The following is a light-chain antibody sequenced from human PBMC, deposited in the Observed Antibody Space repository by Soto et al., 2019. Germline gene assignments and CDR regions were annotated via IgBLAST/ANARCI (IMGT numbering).Light chain of an antibody. CDR1: QSVSSNY. Sequence: EIVLTQSPGTLSLSPGERATLSCRASQSVSSNYLAWYQRKPGQAPRLLIYGASSRAIDIPTRFSGSGSGTDFTLTITRLEPEDFAVYYCQQYGSSPPTFGQGTKVEI. V-gene: IGKV3-20*01. CDR3: QQYGSSPPT. CDR2: GAS. J-gene: IGKJ1*01.